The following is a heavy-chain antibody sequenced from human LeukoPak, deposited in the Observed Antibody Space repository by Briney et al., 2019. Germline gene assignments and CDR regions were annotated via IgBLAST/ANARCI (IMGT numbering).Heavy chain of an antibody. CDR3: ARGYCSGGSCYSRRVVNWFDP. CDR1: GGSFSGYY. V-gene: IGHV4-34*01. CDR2: INHSGST. D-gene: IGHD2-15*01. J-gene: IGHJ5*02. Sequence: SETLSLTCAVYGGSFSGYYWSWIRQPPGKGLEWIGEINHSGSTNYNPSLKSRVTISVDTSKNQFSLKLSSVTAADTAVYYCARGYCSGGSCYSRRVVNWFDPWGQGTLVTVSS.